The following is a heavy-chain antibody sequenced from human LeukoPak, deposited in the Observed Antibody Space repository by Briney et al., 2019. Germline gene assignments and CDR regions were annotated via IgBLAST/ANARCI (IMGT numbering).Heavy chain of an antibody. Sequence: GESLKISCKGSGYGFTSYWIGWVRQMPGKGLEWMGIIYPGDSDTRYSPSFQGQVTISADKSISTAYLQWSSLKASDTAMYYCARHIGVNYYDSSGYPTRFDPWGQGTLVTVSS. CDR1: GYGFTSYW. CDR2: IYPGDSDT. CDR3: ARHIGVNYYDSSGYPTRFDP. D-gene: IGHD3-22*01. J-gene: IGHJ5*02. V-gene: IGHV5-51*01.